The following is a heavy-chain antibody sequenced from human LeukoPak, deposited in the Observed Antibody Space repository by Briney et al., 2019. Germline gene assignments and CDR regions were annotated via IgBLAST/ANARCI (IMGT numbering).Heavy chain of an antibody. D-gene: IGHD6-13*01. Sequence: PGGSLRLSCAASGFTFSGSAMHWVRQASGKGLEWVGRIRSKANSYATAYAASVKGRFTISRDDSKNTAYLQMNSLKTEDTAVYYCTRQVDSSSWTGYYYYYMDVWGKGTTVTVSS. CDR2: IRSKANSYAT. CDR3: TRQVDSSSWTGYYYYYMDV. J-gene: IGHJ6*03. V-gene: IGHV3-73*01. CDR1: GFTFSGSA.